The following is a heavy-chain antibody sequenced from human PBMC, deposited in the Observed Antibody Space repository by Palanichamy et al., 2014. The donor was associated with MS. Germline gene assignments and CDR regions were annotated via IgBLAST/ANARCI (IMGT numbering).Heavy chain of an antibody. CDR1: GGSVSSSNW. CDR2: IFHSGGT. V-gene: IGHV4-4*02. J-gene: IGHJ4*02. Sequence: QVQLQESGPGLVKPSGTLTLTCAVSGGSVSSSNWWSWVRQPPGKRLEWIGEIFHSGGTNYNPSLKSRVTMSVDKSKSQLSLKLSSVTAADTAVYFCARGEQLATFFDLWGQGTLVVVTS. CDR3: ARGEQLATFFDL. D-gene: IGHD6-13*01.